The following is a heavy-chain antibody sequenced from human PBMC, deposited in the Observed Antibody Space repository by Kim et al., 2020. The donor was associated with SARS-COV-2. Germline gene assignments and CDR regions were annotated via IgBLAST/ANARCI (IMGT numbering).Heavy chain of an antibody. J-gene: IGHJ4*02. CDR1: GFTFSSYG. Sequence: GGSLRLSCAASGFTFSSYGMHWVRQAPGKGLEWVAVIWYDGSNKYYADSVKGRFTISRDNSKNTLYLQMNSLRAEDTAVYYCARDIPAITGIAAAGELDYWGQGNLVTVSP. V-gene: IGHV3-33*01. D-gene: IGHD6-13*01. CDR2: IWYDGSNK. CDR3: ARDIPAITGIAAAGELDY.